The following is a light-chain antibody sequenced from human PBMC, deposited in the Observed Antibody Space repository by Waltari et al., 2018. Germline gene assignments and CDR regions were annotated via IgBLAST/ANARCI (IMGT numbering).Light chain of an antibody. CDR2: EVS. J-gene: IGLJ3*02. CDR1: SSHVGSYNF. CDR3: CSYAGSSTFRV. Sequence: QSALTQPAPVSGPPGQSIPISSTGTSSHVGSYNFCPWYQQHPGKAPKLMIYEVSKRPSGVSNRFSGSKSGNTASLTISGLQAEDEADYYCCSYAGSSTFRVFGGGTKLTVL. V-gene: IGLV2-23*02.